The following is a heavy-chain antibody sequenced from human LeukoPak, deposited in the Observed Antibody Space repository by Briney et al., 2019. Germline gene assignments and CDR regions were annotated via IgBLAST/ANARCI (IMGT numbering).Heavy chain of an antibody. CDR1: GFTFSSYG. J-gene: IGHJ5*02. D-gene: IGHD2-2*01. V-gene: IGHV3-33*01. CDR3: ARDLGYCSSTNCYGDKWFDP. Sequence: GGSLRLSCAASGFTFSSYGMHWVRQAPGKGLEWVAVIWYDGSNKYYADSVKGRFTISRDNSKNTLHLQMNSLRAEDTAVYYCARDLGYCSSTNCYGDKWFDPWGQGTLVTVSS. CDR2: IWYDGSNK.